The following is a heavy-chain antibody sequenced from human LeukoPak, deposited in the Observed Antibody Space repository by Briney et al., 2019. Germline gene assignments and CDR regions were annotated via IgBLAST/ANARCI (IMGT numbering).Heavy chain of an antibody. CDR1: GFTFSSYA. CDR2: ISYDGSNK. CDR3: ARIGFGYILWEY. V-gene: IGHV3-30*04. J-gene: IGHJ4*02. Sequence: GGSLRLSCAASGFTFSSYAMYWVRQAPGKGLEWVALISYDGSNKYYAEPVKGRFTISRDKSKNTLYLQMNSLRGEDTAVYYCARIGFGYILWEYWGQGTLVTVSS. D-gene: IGHD5-18*01.